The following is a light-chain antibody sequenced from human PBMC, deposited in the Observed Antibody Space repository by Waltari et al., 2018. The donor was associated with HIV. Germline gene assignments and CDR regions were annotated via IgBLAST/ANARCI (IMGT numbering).Light chain of an antibody. Sequence: HSDLTQPPSASGSPGQSVTISCTGSDSDIGTYKLVSWYQHHPGKAPKLIIYEVSKRPSGARDGFSGAKSGDTASLTVAGLQAEDEADYYCASYRGLNNLGVFGTGTKVTVL. J-gene: IGLJ1*01. CDR3: ASYRGLNNLGV. V-gene: IGLV2-8*01. CDR2: EVS. CDR1: DSDIGTYKL.